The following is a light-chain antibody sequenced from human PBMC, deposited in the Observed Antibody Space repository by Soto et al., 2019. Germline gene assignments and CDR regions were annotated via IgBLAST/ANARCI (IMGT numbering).Light chain of an antibody. CDR1: QSVSSN. V-gene: IGKV3-15*01. CDR2: GAS. Sequence: EIVMTQSPATLSVSPGERATLSCRASQSVSSNLAWYQQKPGQAPRLLIYGASTRATGIPARFSGSGSGTEFTLTISSLQSEDFAVYYCQQYNNWSWTFGQGTRWIS. CDR3: QQYNNWSWT. J-gene: IGKJ1*01.